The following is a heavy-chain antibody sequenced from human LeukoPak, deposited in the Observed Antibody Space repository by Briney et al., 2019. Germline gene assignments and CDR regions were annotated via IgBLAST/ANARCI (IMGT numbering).Heavy chain of an antibody. D-gene: IGHD1-26*01. J-gene: IGHJ4*02. CDR3: VRDRELTY. V-gene: IGHV4-59*01. CDR2: IYNSGST. Sequence: SETLSLTCTVSGGSISIYYWSWIRQPPGKGLEWIGYIYNSGSTNYNPSLKSRVTISVDTSKNQFSLKLTSVTAADTAVYYCVRDRELTYWGQGTLVTVSS. CDR1: GGSISIYY.